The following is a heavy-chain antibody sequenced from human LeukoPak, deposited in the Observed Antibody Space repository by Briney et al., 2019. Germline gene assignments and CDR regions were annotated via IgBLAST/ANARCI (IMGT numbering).Heavy chain of an antibody. D-gene: IGHD1-26*01. V-gene: IGHV1-18*01. CDR3: ARDVLGATCGFDY. J-gene: IGHJ4*02. CDR2: IGTDKDNT. Sequence: ASVKVSCKASGYPFTSNGISWVRQAPGQGLEWMGWIGTDKDNTKYAQKFQGRVTMTTDRSTTTVYMELRRLTSDDTAVYYCARDVLGATCGFDYWGQGTLVTVSS. CDR1: GYPFTSNG.